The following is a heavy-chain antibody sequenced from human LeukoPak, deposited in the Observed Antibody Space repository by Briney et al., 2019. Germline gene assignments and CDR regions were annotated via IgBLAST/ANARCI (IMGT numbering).Heavy chain of an antibody. CDR1: GYTFHRHY. V-gene: IGHV1-46*02. CDR2: IDPSGGTT. CDR3: ARGLVVATSELDY. J-gene: IGHJ4*02. Sequence: ASVKVSCKASGYTFHRHYMHWVRQAPGHGLEWMGIIDPSGGTTSYAQKFQGRVTMTRDTSTSTVYMELSSLRSEDTAVYYCARGLVVATSELDYWGQGTLVTVSS. D-gene: IGHD1-26*01.